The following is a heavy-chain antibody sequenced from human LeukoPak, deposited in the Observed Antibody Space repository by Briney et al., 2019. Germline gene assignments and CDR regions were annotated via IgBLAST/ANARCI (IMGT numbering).Heavy chain of an antibody. CDR3: AHSAYYDFWSGYPLDY. D-gene: IGHD3-3*01. CDR1: GFSLSTSGVG. V-gene: IGHV2-5*01. Sequence: SGPTLVNPTQTLTLTCTFSGFSLSTSGVGVGWIRQPPGKALEWLALIYWNDDKRYSPPLKSRLTITKDTSKNQVVLTMTNMDPVDTATYYCAHSAYYDFWSGYPLDYWGQGTLVTVSS. J-gene: IGHJ4*02. CDR2: IYWNDDK.